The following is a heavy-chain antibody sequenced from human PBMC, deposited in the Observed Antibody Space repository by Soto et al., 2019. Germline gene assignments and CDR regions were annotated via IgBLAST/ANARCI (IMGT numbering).Heavy chain of an antibody. CDR3: ARTNGAYSNYFDY. Sequence: EVPLVESGGGLVKPGGSLRLSCAASGFTFSSYSMVWVRQAPEKGLEWVSSIGGSSGHIYYADSLKGRFTISRDNAKNSLYLQMNSLRVDGTAVYYCARTNGAYSNYFDYWGQGTLVTVSS. D-gene: IGHD2-8*01. J-gene: IGHJ4*02. CDR2: IGGSSGHI. CDR1: GFTFSSYS. V-gene: IGHV3-21*01.